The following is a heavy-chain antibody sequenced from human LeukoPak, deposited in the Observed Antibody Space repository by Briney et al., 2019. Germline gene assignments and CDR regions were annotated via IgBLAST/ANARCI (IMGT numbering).Heavy chain of an antibody. Sequence: GGSLRLSCAASGFTFSSYWMSWVRQAPGKGLEWVANIKQDGSEKYYVDSVKGRFTISRGNAKNSLYLQMNSLRAEDTAVYFCANIVGPIMYWGQGTLVTVSS. CDR2: IKQDGSEK. D-gene: IGHD1-26*01. V-gene: IGHV3-7*01. CDR1: GFTFSSYW. J-gene: IGHJ4*02. CDR3: ANIVGPIMY.